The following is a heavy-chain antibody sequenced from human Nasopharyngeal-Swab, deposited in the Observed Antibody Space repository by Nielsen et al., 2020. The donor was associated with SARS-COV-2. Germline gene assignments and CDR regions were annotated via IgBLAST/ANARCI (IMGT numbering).Heavy chain of an antibody. D-gene: IGHD6-19*01. CDR3: AKVGTVAGTYIGMDV. CDR2: ISGSGGST. V-gene: IGHV3-23*01. Sequence: GSLKISCAASGFTFSSYAMSWVRQAPGKGLEWVSAISGSGGSTYYADSVKGRFTISRDNSKNTLYLQMNSLRAEDTAVYYCAKVGTVAGTYIGMDVWGQGTTVTVSS. J-gene: IGHJ6*02. CDR1: GFTFSSYA.